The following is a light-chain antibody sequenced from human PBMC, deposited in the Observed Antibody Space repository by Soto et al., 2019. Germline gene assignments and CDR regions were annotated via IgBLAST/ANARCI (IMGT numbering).Light chain of an antibody. Sequence: QSALTQPASVSGSPGQSITISCTGTSSDVRNYNFVSWYQQNPGKAPKLMIYEGSKRPPGVSDRFSGSQSGNTASLTISGLKAEDEGEYYCCSYAGSSSLVFGGGTKVTVL. CDR2: EGS. J-gene: IGLJ2*01. CDR3: CSYAGSSSLV. CDR1: SSDVRNYNF. V-gene: IGLV2-23*01.